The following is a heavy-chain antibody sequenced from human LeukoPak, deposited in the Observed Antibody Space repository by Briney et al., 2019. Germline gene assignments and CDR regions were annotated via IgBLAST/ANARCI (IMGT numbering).Heavy chain of an antibody. Sequence: GGSLRLSCAASGFTFSSYGMHWVRQAPGKGLEWVAVISCDGSNKYYADSVKGRFTISRDNSKNTLYLQMNSLRAEDTAVYYCAKDPRYYDFWSGYFDYWGQGTLVTVSS. J-gene: IGHJ4*02. D-gene: IGHD3-3*01. CDR1: GFTFSSYG. CDR2: ISCDGSNK. V-gene: IGHV3-30*18. CDR3: AKDPRYYDFWSGYFDY.